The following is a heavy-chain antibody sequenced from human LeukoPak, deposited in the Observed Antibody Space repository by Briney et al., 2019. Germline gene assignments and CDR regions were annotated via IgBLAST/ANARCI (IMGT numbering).Heavy chain of an antibody. Sequence: GGSLRLSCAASGFTFSNYWMSLGRQAPGEGLEWVANIKHDGGDKQYVDSVKGRFTIARDRANNSLNLAMNSRRDDDTAVYYCATGGNYDILTGYIFDYWGQGTMVTVSS. CDR3: ATGGNYDILTGYIFDY. CDR1: GFTFSNYW. J-gene: IGHJ4*02. CDR2: IKHDGGDK. D-gene: IGHD3-9*01. V-gene: IGHV3-7*03.